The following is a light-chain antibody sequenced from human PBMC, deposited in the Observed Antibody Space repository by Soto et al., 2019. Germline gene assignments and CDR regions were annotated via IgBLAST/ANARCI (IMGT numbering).Light chain of an antibody. J-gene: IGLJ1*01. CDR2: EDT. V-gene: IGLV2-11*01. Sequence: QSALTQPASVSGSPGQSVTISCTGTSSDVGGYNYVSWYQQHPGKAPKLMIYEDTERPSGVPDRFSGSKSGNTASLTISGLQAEDEADYYCCSFGGTYTPYVFGTGTKVTVL. CDR3: CSFGGTYTPYV. CDR1: SSDVGGYNY.